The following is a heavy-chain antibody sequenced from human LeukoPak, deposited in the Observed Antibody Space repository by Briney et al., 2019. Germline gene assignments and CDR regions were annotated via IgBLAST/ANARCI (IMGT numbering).Heavy chain of an antibody. V-gene: IGHV4-30-4*08. D-gene: IGHD3-10*01. J-gene: IGHJ4*02. Sequence: SETLSLTCTVSGGSISSGGYYWSWIRQHPGKGLEWIGYISSSGRTYYKPSLKSRVTVSMYTSKNQFSLKVSSVTAADTAVYYCARGQYGSGIVYWGQGTLVTVSS. CDR1: GGSISSGGYY. CDR3: ARGQYGSGIVY. CDR2: ISSSGRT.